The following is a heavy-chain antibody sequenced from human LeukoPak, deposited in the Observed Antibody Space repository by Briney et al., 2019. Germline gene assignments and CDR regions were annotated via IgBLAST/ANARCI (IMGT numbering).Heavy chain of an antibody. CDR1: GFTFSSYA. CDR2: ISGSGDNT. D-gene: IGHD6-6*01. V-gene: IGHV3-23*01. CDR3: AKDRTTAARIFDY. Sequence: PGGSLRLSCAASGFTFSSYAMSWVRQVPGKGLEWVSVISGSGDNTYYADSVKGRFTISRDNPKNTLYLQMNSLRAEDTAVYYCAKDRTTAARIFDYWGQGTLVTVSS. J-gene: IGHJ4*02.